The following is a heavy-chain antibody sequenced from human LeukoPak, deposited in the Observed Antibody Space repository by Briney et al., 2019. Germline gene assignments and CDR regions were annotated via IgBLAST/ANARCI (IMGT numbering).Heavy chain of an antibody. V-gene: IGHV4-59*01. CDR1: GGSTSSYY. CDR3: ARDLTPYYFDY. CDR2: IYYSGST. D-gene: IGHD2-15*01. J-gene: IGHJ4*02. Sequence: SETLSLTCTVSGGSTSSYYWSWIRQPPGKGLEWIGYIYYSGSTNYNPSLKSRVTISIDTSKNQFSLKLSSVTAADTAVYYCARDLTPYYFDYWGQGTLVTVSS.